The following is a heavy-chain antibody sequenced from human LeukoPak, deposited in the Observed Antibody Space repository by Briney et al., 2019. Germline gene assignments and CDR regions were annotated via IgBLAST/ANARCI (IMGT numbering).Heavy chain of an antibody. Sequence: SETLSLTCTVSGGSISSGSYYWGWIRQPPGKGLEWIGSIYYSGSTYHNPSLKSRVTISIDTSKNQFSLKLSSVTAADTAVYYCARNLAGHFGGFYFDCWGQGTLVTVSS. CDR1: GGSISSGSYY. CDR3: ARNLAGHFGGFYFDC. J-gene: IGHJ4*02. CDR2: IYYSGST. D-gene: IGHD2-21*01. V-gene: IGHV4-39*07.